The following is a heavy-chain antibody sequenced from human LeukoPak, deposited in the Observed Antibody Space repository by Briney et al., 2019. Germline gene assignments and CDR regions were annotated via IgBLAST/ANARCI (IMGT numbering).Heavy chain of an antibody. CDR2: IYHSGST. V-gene: IGHV4-38-2*02. Sequence: SETLSLTCTVSGYSISSGYYWGWIRQPPGKGLEWIGSIYHSGSTYYNPSLKSRVTISVDTSKNQFSLKLSSVTAADTAVYYCARDSGRSGALGYFDLWGRGTLVTVSS. CDR3: ARDSGRSGALGYFDL. D-gene: IGHD7-27*01. J-gene: IGHJ2*01. CDR1: GYSISSGYY.